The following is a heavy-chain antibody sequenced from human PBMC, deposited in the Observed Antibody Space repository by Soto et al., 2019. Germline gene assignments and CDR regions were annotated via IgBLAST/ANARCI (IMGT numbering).Heavy chain of an antibody. CDR3: ARDEDTAMAVDY. D-gene: IGHD5-18*01. CDR1: GFTFSDYY. CDR2: ISSSSSYT. V-gene: IGHV3-11*05. J-gene: IGHJ4*02. Sequence: PGGSLRLSCAASGFTFSDYYMSWIRQAPGKGLEWVSYISSSSSYTNYADSVKGRFTISRDNAKNSLYLQMNSLRAEDTAVYYCARDEDTAMAVDYWGQGTLVTVSS.